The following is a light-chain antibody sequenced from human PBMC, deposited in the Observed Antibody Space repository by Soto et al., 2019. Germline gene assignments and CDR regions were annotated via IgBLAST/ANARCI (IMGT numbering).Light chain of an antibody. CDR1: SSNIGTNY. J-gene: IGLJ3*02. CDR2: SNN. V-gene: IGLV1-47*02. CDR3: ATWDDSLRGRV. Sequence: QSALTQPPSASGTPGQRVTISCSGSSSNIGTNYVYWYQQVPGTAPKLLIYSNNQRPSGVPDRFSGSKSGTSASLAIRGLRSEDEADYCCATWDDSLRGRVFGGGTKLTVL.